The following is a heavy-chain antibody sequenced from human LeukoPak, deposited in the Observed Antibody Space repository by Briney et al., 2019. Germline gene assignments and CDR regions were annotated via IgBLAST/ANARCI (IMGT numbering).Heavy chain of an antibody. CDR3: ARDRRGIAAAGIDY. D-gene: IGHD6-13*01. V-gene: IGHV3-23*01. CDR1: GFTFSSYA. J-gene: IGHJ4*02. Sequence: GGSLRLSCAASGFTFSSYAMSWVRQAPGKGLEWVSAISGNGDTTYYTDSVKGRFTISRDNSKNTLYLQMNSLRAEDTAVYYCARDRRGIAAAGIDYWGQGTLVTVSS. CDR2: ISGNGDTT.